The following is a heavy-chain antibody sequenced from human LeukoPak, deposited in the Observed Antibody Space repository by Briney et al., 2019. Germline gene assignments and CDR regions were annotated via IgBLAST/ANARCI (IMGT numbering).Heavy chain of an antibody. Sequence: GGSLRLSCAASGFTFSRYWMSWVRQAPGKGLERVANTKQDGSEKYYLESVKGRFIISRDNAKNSLYLHMNSLRGEDTAVYYCALSSGNYAIPFDYWGQGTLVTVSS. J-gene: IGHJ4*02. D-gene: IGHD1-26*01. CDR2: TKQDGSEK. CDR1: GFTFSRYW. CDR3: ALSSGNYAIPFDY. V-gene: IGHV3-7*01.